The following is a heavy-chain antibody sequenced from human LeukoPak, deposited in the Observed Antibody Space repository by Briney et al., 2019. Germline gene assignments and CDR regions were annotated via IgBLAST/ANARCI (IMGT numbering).Heavy chain of an antibody. J-gene: IGHJ4*02. CDR3: VRGAGGSS. V-gene: IGHV3-21*01. CDR1: GFTLSNYG. D-gene: IGHD6-13*01. Sequence: GGSLRLSCAASGFTLSNYGMTWVRQAPGKGLEWVSSISSSSSYIYYADSVKGRFTISRDNAKNSLYLQMSSLRAEGTAVYYCVRGAGGSSWGQGTLVTVSS. CDR2: ISSSSSYI.